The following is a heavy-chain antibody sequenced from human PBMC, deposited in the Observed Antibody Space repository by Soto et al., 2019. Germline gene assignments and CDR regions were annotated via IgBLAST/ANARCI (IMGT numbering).Heavy chain of an antibody. CDR3: ANHQIGWYDFDY. V-gene: IGHV3-23*01. D-gene: IGHD6-19*01. Sequence: EFQLLESGGDLVQPGGSLRLSCAASGFTFSSNAMTWVRQAPGKGLEWVSTISDSGGRTYYADSVKGRFTISRDNSKNTLYLQKNSLRAEDTAVFYCANHQIGWYDFDYWGQGTLVTVSS. J-gene: IGHJ4*02. CDR2: ISDSGGRT. CDR1: GFTFSSNA.